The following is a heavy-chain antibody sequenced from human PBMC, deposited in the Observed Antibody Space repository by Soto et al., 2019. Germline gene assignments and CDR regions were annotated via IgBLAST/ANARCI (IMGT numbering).Heavy chain of an antibody. J-gene: IGHJ4*02. CDR3: GRSRASGSYYLLDY. CDR1: GNTFTSYD. D-gene: IGHD3-10*01. CDR2: INPNSGNI. Sequence: QVQLVPSGAAVKKPGASVKVSCKPSGNTFTSYDINWVRQATGHGLEWMGWINPNSGNIGYAQKFQGRINMTRDTAIRTAYMEVSRLRSDDTAVYYCGRSRASGSYYLLDYWGQGTLVTVSS. V-gene: IGHV1-8*01.